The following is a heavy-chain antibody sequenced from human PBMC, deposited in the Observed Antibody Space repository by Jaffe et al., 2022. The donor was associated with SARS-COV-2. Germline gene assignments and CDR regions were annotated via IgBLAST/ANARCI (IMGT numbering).Heavy chain of an antibody. CDR3: AKVTGGDGWGSGLLFDY. D-gene: IGHD6-19*01. J-gene: IGHJ4*02. CDR2: ISGSGGST. V-gene: IGHV3-23*01. Sequence: EVQLLESGGGLVQPGGSLRLSCAASGFTFSSYAMSWVRQAPGKGLEWVSAISGSGGSTYYADSVKGRFTISRDNSKNTLYLQMNSLRAEDTAVYYCAKVTGGDGWGSGLLFDYWGQGTLVTVSS. CDR1: GFTFSSYA.